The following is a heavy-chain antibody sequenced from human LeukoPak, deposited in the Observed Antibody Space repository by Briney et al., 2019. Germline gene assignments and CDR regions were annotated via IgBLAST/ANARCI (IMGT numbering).Heavy chain of an antibody. Sequence: KSSETLSLTCTVSGGSISSSSYYWGWIRQPPGKGLEWIGSIYYSGNTYYNSSLKSRVTISLDTSKNQFSLKLSSVTAADTAVYYCARESYYDSSGYSHDAFDIWGQGIMVTVSS. CDR3: ARESYYDSSGYSHDAFDI. V-gene: IGHV4-39*07. D-gene: IGHD3-22*01. J-gene: IGHJ3*02. CDR2: IYYSGNT. CDR1: GGSISSSSYY.